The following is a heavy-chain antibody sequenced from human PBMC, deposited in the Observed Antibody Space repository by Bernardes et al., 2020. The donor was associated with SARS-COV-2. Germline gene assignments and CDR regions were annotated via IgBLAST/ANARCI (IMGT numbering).Heavy chain of an antibody. CDR2: SSNGRTI. J-gene: IGHJ4*02. D-gene: IGHD3-10*01. Sequence: GGSLRLSCAASGFTFSDHYMDWVRQAPGKGLEWVGRSSNGRTIYYADSVQGRFTISRDNANNSLYLQMNSLRAEDTAVYYCARWNTYFYGSGSYWGQGTLVTVSS. V-gene: IGHV3-11*04. CDR1: GFTFSDHY. CDR3: ARWNTYFYGSGSY.